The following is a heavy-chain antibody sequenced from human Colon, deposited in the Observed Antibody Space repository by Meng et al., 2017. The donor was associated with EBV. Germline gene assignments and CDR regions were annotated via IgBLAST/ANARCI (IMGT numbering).Heavy chain of an antibody. CDR2: IHYSGST. CDR1: CVYVSGGTYY. D-gene: IGHD3-22*01. V-gene: IGHV4-31*03. Sequence: GPGLVQPSQNLYPCCTGSCVYVSGGTYYWGWIRQLPGKGLEWIAYIHYSGSTYYSPSLKSRVTISVDTSKNQLSLKLSSMTAADTAVYYCARYVFDSSSLYSNWFDPWGQGTLVTVS. CDR3: ARYVFDSSSLYSNWFDP. J-gene: IGHJ5*02.